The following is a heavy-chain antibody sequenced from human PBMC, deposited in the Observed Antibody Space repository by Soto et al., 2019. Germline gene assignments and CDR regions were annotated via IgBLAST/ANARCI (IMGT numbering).Heavy chain of an antibody. CDR3: ARGRYGDY. CDR1: GYACTTYG. V-gene: IGHV1-18*01. D-gene: IGHD1-1*01. CDR2: ISAHNGNT. Sequence: QAHLVQSGAEVKEPGASVKVSCQGSGYACTTYGIARVRQAPGQGHEWMGWISAHNGNTNYAQKLQGRVTVTRDTSTSRAYMELRSLRYDDTAVYYCARGRYGDYWGQGALVTVSS. J-gene: IGHJ4*02.